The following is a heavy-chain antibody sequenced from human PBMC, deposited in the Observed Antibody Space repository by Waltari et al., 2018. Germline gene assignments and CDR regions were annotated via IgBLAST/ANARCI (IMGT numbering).Heavy chain of an antibody. J-gene: IGHJ6*03. D-gene: IGHD3-16*02. CDR2: IIPIFETT. CDR1: GGTFSSYA. V-gene: IGHV1-69*06. CDR3: ARGHYDYVWGSHRFPIYYYYYMDV. Sequence: QVQLVPSGAEVKKPGSSVKVSCKASGGTFSSYAISWVRPAPGQRLEWMRGIIPIFETTNYAQKFQGRVTITADKSTSTAYMELSSLRSEDTAVYYCARGHYDYVWGSHRFPIYYYYYMDVWGKGTTVTVSS.